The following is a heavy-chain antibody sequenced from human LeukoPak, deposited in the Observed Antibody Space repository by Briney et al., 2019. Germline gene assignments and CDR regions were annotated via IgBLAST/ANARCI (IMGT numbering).Heavy chain of an antibody. CDR3: ARAETVEEWFDP. CDR2: ISTSGGST. Sequence: GGSLRLSCAASGFTFSTYAMSWVRQAPGKGLEWVSGISTSGGSTYYADSVKGRFTISRDNSKNTLYLQMNSLRADDTAVYYCARAETVEEWFDPWGQGTPVTVSS. J-gene: IGHJ5*02. V-gene: IGHV3-23*01. CDR1: GFTFSTYA.